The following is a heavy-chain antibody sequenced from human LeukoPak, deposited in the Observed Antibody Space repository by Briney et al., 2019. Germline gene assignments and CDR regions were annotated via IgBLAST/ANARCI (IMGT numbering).Heavy chain of an antibody. J-gene: IGHJ4*02. CDR2: IYHSGST. CDR1: GYSISSGYY. D-gene: IGHD4-17*01. Sequence: SETLSLTCTVSGYSISSGYYWGWTRQPPGKGLEWIGSIYHSGSTYYNPSLKSRVTISVDTSKNQFSLKLSSVTAADTAVYYCARLTVTLYYFDYWGQGTLVTVSS. CDR3: ARLTVTLYYFDY. V-gene: IGHV4-38-2*02.